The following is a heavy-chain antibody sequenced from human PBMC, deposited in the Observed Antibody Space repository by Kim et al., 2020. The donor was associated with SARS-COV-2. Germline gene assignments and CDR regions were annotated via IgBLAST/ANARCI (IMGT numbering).Heavy chain of an antibody. CDR2: IKSKTDGGTT. D-gene: IGHD3-10*01. Sequence: GGSLRLSCAASGFTFSNAWMSWVRQAPGKGLEWVGRIKSKTDGGTTDYAAPVKGRFTISRDDSKNTLYLQMNSLKTEDTAVYYCTTDSAGVGFGETSFDYWGQGTLVTVSS. V-gene: IGHV3-15*01. CDR1: GFTFSNAW. J-gene: IGHJ4*02. CDR3: TTDSAGVGFGETSFDY.